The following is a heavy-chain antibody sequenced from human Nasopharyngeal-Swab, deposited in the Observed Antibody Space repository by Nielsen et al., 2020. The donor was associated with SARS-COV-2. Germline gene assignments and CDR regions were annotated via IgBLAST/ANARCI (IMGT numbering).Heavy chain of an antibody. V-gene: IGHV1-8*01. CDR3: ARGLDFWSGSHFDY. J-gene: IGHJ4*02. Sequence: ASVKVSYKASGYTFTSYDINWVRQATGQGLEWMGWMNPNSGNTGYAQKFQGRVTMTRNTSISTAYMELSSLRSEDTAVYYCARGLDFWSGSHFDYWGQGTLVTVSS. D-gene: IGHD3-3*01. CDR1: GYTFTSYD. CDR2: MNPNSGNT.